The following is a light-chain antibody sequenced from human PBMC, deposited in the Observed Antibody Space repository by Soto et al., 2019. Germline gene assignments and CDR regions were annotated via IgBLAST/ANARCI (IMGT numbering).Light chain of an antibody. CDR1: SSDVGGYNS. V-gene: IGLV2-11*01. CDR3: CSYAGSRVV. CDR2: DVT. Sequence: QSALTQPRSVSGSPGQSVTISCTGTSSDVGGYNSVSWYQHHPGKAPKLMIYDVTKRPSGVPDRFSGSKSGNTASLIISGLQAEDEADYYCCSYAGSRVVFGGGTKVTVL. J-gene: IGLJ2*01.